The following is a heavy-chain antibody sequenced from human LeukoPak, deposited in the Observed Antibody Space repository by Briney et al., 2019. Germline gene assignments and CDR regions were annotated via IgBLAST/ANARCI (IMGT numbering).Heavy chain of an antibody. CDR2: ISSSSSYI. Sequence: AGGSLRLSCAASGFTFSSYSMDWVRQAPGKGLGWVSSISSSSSYIYYADSVKGRFTISRDDAKNSLYLQMNSLRAEDTAVYYCARDLRGVNWFDPWGQGTLVTVSS. V-gene: IGHV3-21*01. J-gene: IGHJ5*02. CDR1: GFTFSSYS. CDR3: ARDLRGVNWFDP.